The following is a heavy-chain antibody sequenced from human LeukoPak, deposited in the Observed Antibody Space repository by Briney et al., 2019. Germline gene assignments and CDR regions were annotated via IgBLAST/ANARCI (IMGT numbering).Heavy chain of an antibody. D-gene: IGHD5-12*01. CDR3: APQQTYSPYNWFDP. J-gene: IGHJ5*02. Sequence: PGGSLRLSCAASGFSLTGSWIHWVRQAPGKGLVWVSRVHGDGSRASYADSVKGRFTISRDTAKNTVYLQMNSLRAEDTAVYYCAPQQTYSPYNWFDPWGQGTLVTVSS. V-gene: IGHV3-74*01. CDR2: VHGDGSRA. CDR1: GFSLTGSW.